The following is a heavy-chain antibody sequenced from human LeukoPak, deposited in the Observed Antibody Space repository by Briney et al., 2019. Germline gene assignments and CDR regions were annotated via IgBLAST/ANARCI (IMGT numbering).Heavy chain of an antibody. J-gene: IGHJ5*02. V-gene: IGHV3-30*02. CDR2: IRYDASNK. D-gene: IGHD1-1*01. CDR1: GFTFSGLG. Sequence: GGSLRLSCAASGFTFSGLGMHWVRQAPGKGLECVAFIRYDASNKYYADSVKGRFTISRDNSKNTLYLQMNSLRAEDTAVYYCATDVHPGNNWFDPWGQGTLVTVSS. CDR3: ATDVHPGNNWFDP.